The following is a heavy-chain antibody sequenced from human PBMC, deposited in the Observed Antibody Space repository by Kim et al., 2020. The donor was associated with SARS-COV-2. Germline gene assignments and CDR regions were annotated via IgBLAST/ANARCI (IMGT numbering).Heavy chain of an antibody. CDR3: ARLLLYSGYDSEGY. J-gene: IGHJ4*02. Sequence: ADSVKGRFTISRDNAKNSLYLQMNSLRAEDTAVYYCARLLLYSGYDSEGYWGQGTLVTVSS. D-gene: IGHD5-12*01. V-gene: IGHV3-21*01.